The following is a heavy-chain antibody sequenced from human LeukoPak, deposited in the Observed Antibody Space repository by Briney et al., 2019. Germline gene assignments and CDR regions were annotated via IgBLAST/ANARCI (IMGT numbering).Heavy chain of an antibody. CDR1: GGSISSYY. D-gene: IGHD4-11*01. Sequence: PSETLSLTCTVSGGSISSYYWSWIRQPPGKGLEWIGYIYYSGSTNYNPSLKSRVTISVDTSKNQFSLKLSSVTAADTAVYYCAREGLQWTYFDYWGQGTLVTVSS. CDR2: IYYSGST. J-gene: IGHJ4*02. V-gene: IGHV4-59*12. CDR3: AREGLQWTYFDY.